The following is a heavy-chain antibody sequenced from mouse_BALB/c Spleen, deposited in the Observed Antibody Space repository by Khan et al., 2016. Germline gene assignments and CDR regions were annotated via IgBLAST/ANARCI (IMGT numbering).Heavy chain of an antibody. CDR1: GYSITSGYY. CDR3: ARWDFGSRRYYFDY. Sequence: EVQLQESGPGLVKPSQSLSLTCSVTGYSITSGYYWNWIRQFPGNKLEWMGYISYDGSNNYNPSLKNRFSITRDTSRNQFFLKLNSVTTEDTATYYCARWDFGSRRYYFDYWGLGTTLTVSS. J-gene: IGHJ2*01. D-gene: IGHD1-1*01. CDR2: ISYDGSN. V-gene: IGHV3-6*02.